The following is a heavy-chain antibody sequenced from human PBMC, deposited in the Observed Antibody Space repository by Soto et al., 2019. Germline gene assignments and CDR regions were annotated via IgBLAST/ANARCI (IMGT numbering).Heavy chain of an antibody. V-gene: IGHV1-69*08. Sequence: QVQLVQSGAEVKRPGSSVKVSCKASGGTFSSYSVSWVRQAPGQGLEWMGRIIPPLGTADYAQKFQGRVTVTADKSSSTAYMELSSLRSEDTAVYYCASSSSWFGDYYYYMDVWGKGTTVTVSS. CDR1: GGTFSSYS. CDR2: IIPPLGTA. D-gene: IGHD6-13*01. J-gene: IGHJ6*03. CDR3: ASSSSWFGDYYYYMDV.